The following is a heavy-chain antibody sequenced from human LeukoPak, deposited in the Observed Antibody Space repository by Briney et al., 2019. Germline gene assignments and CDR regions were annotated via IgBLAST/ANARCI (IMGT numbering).Heavy chain of an antibody. Sequence: SETLSLTCGVFGVSINDYYWSWIRQSPGKGLEWIGEISHTEGTRYNPSLESRVTMSVGTSENQLSLKLIFVTAADTAIYYCARIRCGHSGSVCYNHWGLGTLVTVSS. CDR2: ISHTEGT. V-gene: IGHV4-34*01. CDR3: ARIRCGHSGSVCYNH. J-gene: IGHJ4*02. CDR1: GVSINDYY. D-gene: IGHD2-21*01.